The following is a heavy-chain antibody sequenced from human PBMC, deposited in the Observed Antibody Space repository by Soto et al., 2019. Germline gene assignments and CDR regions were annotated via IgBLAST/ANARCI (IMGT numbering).Heavy chain of an antibody. CDR3: ARFVRSCSGTTCYTRADV. J-gene: IGHJ6*02. CDR1: GGSVSSDTHY. Sequence: QVQLQESGPGLVKPSETLSLTCTVSGGSVSSDTHYWSWIRQPPGKRLEWFGFLSSSGSTNYNPSLKSRVTMSVDTSKNQFSLKLRSVIVADTAVYHCARFVRSCSGTTCYTRADVWGQGTTVTVSS. D-gene: IGHD2-2*02. CDR2: LSSSGST. V-gene: IGHV4-61*01.